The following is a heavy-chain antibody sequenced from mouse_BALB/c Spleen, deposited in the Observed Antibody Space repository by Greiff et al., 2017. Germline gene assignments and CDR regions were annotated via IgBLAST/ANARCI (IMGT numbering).Heavy chain of an antibody. D-gene: IGHD2-2*01. CDR3: ARVWLRRFDV. CDR2: ISSGGSYT. J-gene: IGHJ1*01. Sequence: EVHLVESGGGLVKPGGSLKLSCAASGFTFSSYAMSWVRQSPEKRLEWVAEISSGGSYTYYPDTVTGRFTISRDNAKNTLYLEMSSLRSEDTAMYYSARVWLRRFDVWGAGTTVTVSS. V-gene: IGHV5-9-4*01. CDR1: GFTFSSYA.